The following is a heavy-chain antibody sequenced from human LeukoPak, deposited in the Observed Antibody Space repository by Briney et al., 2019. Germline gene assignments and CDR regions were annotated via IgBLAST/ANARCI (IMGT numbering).Heavy chain of an antibody. CDR3: ARDQVGGAVDY. CDR1: GFTFTNYA. Sequence: GGSLRLSCAASGFTFTNYALSWVRQAPGKGLEWVSAISGSGSYTYYADSVKGRFTLSRDNSKNMLYLQMNSLRVEDTAVYYCARDQVGGAVDYWGQGTLVTVSS. CDR2: ISGSGSYT. J-gene: IGHJ4*02. V-gene: IGHV3-23*01. D-gene: IGHD6-13*01.